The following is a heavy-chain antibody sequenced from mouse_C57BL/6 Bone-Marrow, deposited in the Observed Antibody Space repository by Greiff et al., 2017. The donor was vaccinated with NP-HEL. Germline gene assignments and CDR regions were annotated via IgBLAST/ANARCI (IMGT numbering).Heavy chain of an antibody. CDR3: ARPYDCGGFAY. J-gene: IGHJ3*01. CDR1: GFTFSDYG. D-gene: IGHD2-4*01. V-gene: IGHV5-17*01. Sequence: EVKLVESGGGLVKPGGSLTLSCAASGFTFSDYGMHWVRQAPEKGLEWVAYLSSGSSTIYYADTVKGRFTISIDNAKITLFLQMTRLRSAATAMYYCARPYDCGGFAYWGQGTLVTVSA. CDR2: LSSGSSTI.